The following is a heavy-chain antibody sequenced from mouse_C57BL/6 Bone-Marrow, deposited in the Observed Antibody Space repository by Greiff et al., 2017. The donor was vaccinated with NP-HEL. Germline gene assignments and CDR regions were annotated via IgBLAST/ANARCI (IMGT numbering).Heavy chain of an antibody. D-gene: IGHD2-10*01. Sequence: VQLQQSGAELVRPGASVKLSCTASGFNIKVDYMHWVKQRPEQGLEWIGWIDPENGDTEYASKFQGKATITADTSSNTAYLQLSSLTSEDTAVYYCTIGLPLFAYWGQGTLVTVSA. CDR1: GFNIKVDY. CDR2: IDPENGDT. CDR3: TIGLPLFAY. V-gene: IGHV14-4*01. J-gene: IGHJ3*01.